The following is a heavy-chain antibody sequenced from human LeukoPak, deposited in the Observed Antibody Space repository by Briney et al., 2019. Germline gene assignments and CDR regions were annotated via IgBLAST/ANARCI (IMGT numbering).Heavy chain of an antibody. J-gene: IGHJ4*02. CDR1: GFTFSRYA. Sequence: GGSLRLSCAASGFTFSRYAMSWVRQAPGKGLEWVSGISDSGSNTNYADSVKGRFTISRDNSKNTLYLQMNSLRAEDTAVYYCAKGRLPGDYWGQGTLVTVSS. V-gene: IGHV3-23*01. CDR3: AKGRLPGDY. CDR2: ISDSGSNT.